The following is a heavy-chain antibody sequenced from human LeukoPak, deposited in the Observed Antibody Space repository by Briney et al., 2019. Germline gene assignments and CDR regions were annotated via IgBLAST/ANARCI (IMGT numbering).Heavy chain of an antibody. D-gene: IGHD4-17*01. J-gene: IGHJ4*02. CDR1: GGSISSSSYY. CDR2: IYYSGST. V-gene: IGHV4-39*01. CDR3: ARLPTVTFFDY. Sequence: SETLSLTCTVSGGSISSSSYYRGWIRQPPGKGLEWIGSIYYSGSTYYNPSLKSRVTISVDTSKNQFSLKLSSVTGADTAVYYCARLPTVTFFDYWGQGTLVTVSS.